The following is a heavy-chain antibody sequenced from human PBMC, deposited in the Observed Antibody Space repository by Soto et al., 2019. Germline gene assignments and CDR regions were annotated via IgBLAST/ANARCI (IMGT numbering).Heavy chain of an antibody. D-gene: IGHD3-3*01. CDR2: ISGSGGST. CDR1: GFTFSSYA. Sequence: GGSLRLSCAASGFTFSSYAMSWVRQAPGKGLEWVSAISGSGGSTYYADSVKGRFTISRDNSKNTLYLQMNSLRAEDTAVYYCAKDFSPARRKDPGPDYWGQGTLVTVSS. CDR3: AKDFSPARRKDPGPDY. V-gene: IGHV3-23*01. J-gene: IGHJ4*02.